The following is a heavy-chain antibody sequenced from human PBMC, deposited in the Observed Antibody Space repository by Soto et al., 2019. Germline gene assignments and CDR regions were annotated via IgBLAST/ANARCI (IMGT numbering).Heavy chain of an antibody. CDR1: GFTFSNYG. Sequence: GGSLRLSCAASGFTFSNYGMQWVRQAPGKGLEWVAVIWYDGMNKYYADSVKGRFTISRDNSKNTLYLQMNSLRVEDTAVYYCARDKSAAAAGDYWGQGTLVTVSS. CDR2: IWYDGMNK. V-gene: IGHV3-33*01. CDR3: ARDKSAAAAGDY. J-gene: IGHJ4*02. D-gene: IGHD6-13*01.